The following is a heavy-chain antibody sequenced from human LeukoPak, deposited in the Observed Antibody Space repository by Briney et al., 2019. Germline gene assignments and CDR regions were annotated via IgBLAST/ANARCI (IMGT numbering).Heavy chain of an antibody. Sequence: SQTLSLTCAISGDSVSSNSAAWNWIRQSPSRGLEWLGRTYYRTKWYNDYAVSVKSRITINPDTSKNQFSLQLNSVTPEDTAVYYCARDRGSSSWYGLVFDYWGQGTLVTVSS. CDR3: ARDRGSSSWYGLVFDY. J-gene: IGHJ4*02. V-gene: IGHV6-1*01. CDR2: TYYRTKWYN. CDR1: GDSVSSNSAA. D-gene: IGHD6-13*01.